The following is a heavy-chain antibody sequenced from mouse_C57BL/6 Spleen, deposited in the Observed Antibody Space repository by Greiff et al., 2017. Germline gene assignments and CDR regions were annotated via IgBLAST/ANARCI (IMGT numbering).Heavy chain of an antibody. Sequence: EVQLVESGGGLVKPGGSLKLSCAASGFPFSSYAMSWVRQTPEKRLEWVATISDGGSYTYYPDNVKGRFTISGDNAKNNLSLQLSHLKSEDTAVYYCARAYAGYDGFGYWGQGTLVTVSA. CDR1: GFPFSSYA. CDR2: ISDGGSYT. V-gene: IGHV5-4*01. D-gene: IGHD6-5*01. J-gene: IGHJ3*01. CDR3: ARAYAGYDGFGY.